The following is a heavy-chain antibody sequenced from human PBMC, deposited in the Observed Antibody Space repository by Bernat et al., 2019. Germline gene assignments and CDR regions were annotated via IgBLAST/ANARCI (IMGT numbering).Heavy chain of an antibody. Sequence: QVQLQESGPGLVKPSETLSLTCTVSGGSISSYYWSWIRQPPGKGLEWIGYIYYSGSTNYNPSLKRRVTISVDTSKNPFSLKLGSVTAADTTVYYCARGGLRGDYWGQGTLVTVSS. CDR1: GGSISSYY. CDR2: IYYSGST. J-gene: IGHJ4*02. D-gene: IGHD5-12*01. CDR3: ARGGLRGDY. V-gene: IGHV4-59*01.